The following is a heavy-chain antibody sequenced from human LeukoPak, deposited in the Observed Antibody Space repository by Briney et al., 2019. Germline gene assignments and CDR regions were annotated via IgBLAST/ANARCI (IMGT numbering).Heavy chain of an antibody. D-gene: IGHD1-14*01. J-gene: IGHJ3*02. V-gene: IGHV4-4*02. CDR3: AGSMGPPDAFDI. CDR2: IYHTGRT. CDR1: GGSISITNW. Sequence: SETLSLTCAVSGGSISITNWWSWVRQPPGKGLEWIGEIYHTGRTNYNPSLKSRVTISLDNSKNHFSLKLSSVTAADTAVYYCAGSMGPPDAFDIWGQGTMVTVSS.